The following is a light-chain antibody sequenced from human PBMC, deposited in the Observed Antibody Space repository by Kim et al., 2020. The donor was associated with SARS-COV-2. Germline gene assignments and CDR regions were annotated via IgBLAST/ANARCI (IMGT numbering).Light chain of an antibody. J-gene: IGKJ4*01. Sequence: SPGERRTLSCRASQVITNGYLAWYQQKPGQAPRLLMYDVSTRATGIPNRFSGRGSGTDFTLTINRLEPEDFAVYYCQQHATSPLTFGGGTKVDIK. CDR2: DVS. CDR3: QQHATSPLT. CDR1: QVITNGY. V-gene: IGKV3-20*01.